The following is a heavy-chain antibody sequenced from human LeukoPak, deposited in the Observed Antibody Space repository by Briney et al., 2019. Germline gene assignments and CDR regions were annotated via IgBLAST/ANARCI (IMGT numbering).Heavy chain of an antibody. Sequence: PGGSLRLSCAASGFTFSSYAMHWVRQAPGKGLEWVAVISYDRSNKYYADSVKGRFTISRDNSKNTLYLQMNSLRAEDTAVYYCARDASRNYFDYWGQGTLVTVSS. J-gene: IGHJ4*02. V-gene: IGHV3-30-3*01. CDR3: ARDASRNYFDY. CDR1: GFTFSSYA. CDR2: ISYDRSNK.